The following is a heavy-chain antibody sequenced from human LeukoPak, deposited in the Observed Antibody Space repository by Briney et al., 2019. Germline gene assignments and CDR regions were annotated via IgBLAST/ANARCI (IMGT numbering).Heavy chain of an antibody. CDR3: ASDTAMVLDAFDI. CDR1: GFTFSSYS. CDR2: ISSSSSYI. D-gene: IGHD5-18*01. V-gene: IGHV3-21*01. J-gene: IGHJ3*02. Sequence: PGGSLRLSCAASGFTFSSYSMNWVRQAPGKGLEWVSSISSSSSYIYYADSVKGRFTISRDNAKNSLYLQMNSLRAEDTAVYYCASDTAMVLDAFDIWGQGTMVTVSS.